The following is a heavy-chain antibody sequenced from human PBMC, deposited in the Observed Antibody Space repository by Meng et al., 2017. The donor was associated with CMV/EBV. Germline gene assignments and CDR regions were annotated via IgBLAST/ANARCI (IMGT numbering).Heavy chain of an antibody. J-gene: IGHJ4*02. CDR2: IYWDDDK. CDR1: WFSLSTSGVG. Sequence: QITLKDSGPTLVKPTRTLTLTGTFFWFSLSTSGVGVCGIRQPPGKALEWLALIYWDDDKRYSPSLKSRLTITKDTSKSQVVLTMTNMDPVDTATYDCARIAAAGRFDYWGQGTLGTVSS. D-gene: IGHD6-13*01. CDR3: ARIAAAGRFDY. V-gene: IGHV2-5*02.